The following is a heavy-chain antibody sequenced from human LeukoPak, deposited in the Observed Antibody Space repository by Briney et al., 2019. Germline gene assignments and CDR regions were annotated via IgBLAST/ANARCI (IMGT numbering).Heavy chain of an antibody. D-gene: IGHD2-2*01. CDR2: ISYSGST. Sequence: PSQTLSLTRTVSGGSISSGGSYWSWIRQHPGKGLEWIGYISYSGSTYYNPSLKSRVTISVDTSKNQFSLKLSSVTAADTAVYYCARVSCSSTSCKRYYYYGMDVWGKGTTVTVSS. V-gene: IGHV4-31*03. CDR1: GGSISSGGSY. J-gene: IGHJ6*04. CDR3: ARVSCSSTSCKRYYYYGMDV.